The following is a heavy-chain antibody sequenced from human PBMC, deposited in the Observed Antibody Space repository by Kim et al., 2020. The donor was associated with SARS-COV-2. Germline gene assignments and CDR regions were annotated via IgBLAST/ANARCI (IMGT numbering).Heavy chain of an antibody. CDR3: ARRARISAPTRSRGIVVVPAAQEGDY. V-gene: IGHV4-34*01. CDR1: GGSFSGYY. Sequence: SETLSLTCAVYGGSFSGYYWSWIRQPPGKGLEWIGEINHSGSTNYNPSLKSRVTISVDTSKNQFSLKLSSVTAADTAVYYCARRARISAPTRSRGIVVVPAAQEGDYWGQGTLVTVSS. D-gene: IGHD2-2*01. J-gene: IGHJ4*02. CDR2: INHSGST.